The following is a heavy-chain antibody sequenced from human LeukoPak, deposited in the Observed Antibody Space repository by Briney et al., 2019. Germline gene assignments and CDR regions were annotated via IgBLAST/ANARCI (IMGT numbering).Heavy chain of an antibody. Sequence: SETLSLTCTVSGGSISSRSYYWGWIRQSPGKGLERIGSIYYSGSTYYNPSLKSRVTISADTSKNQFSLKLSSVTAADTAVYYCARLYCSSGICYLDYWGQGNLVTVSS. D-gene: IGHD2-15*01. J-gene: IGHJ4*02. CDR1: GGSISSRSYY. CDR2: IYYSGST. V-gene: IGHV4-39*01. CDR3: ARLYCSSGICYLDY.